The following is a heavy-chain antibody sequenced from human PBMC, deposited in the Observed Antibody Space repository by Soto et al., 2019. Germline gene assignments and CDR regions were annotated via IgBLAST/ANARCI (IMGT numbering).Heavy chain of an antibody. CDR1: GGSRMISSYY. D-gene: IGHD1-26*01. Sequence: SQTLSLTCDVSGGSRMISSYYCGWIRQPPGKGPEWIGSMYYSGSTYYNPSLKSRVTMSVDASKNEFSLRLNSVTAADTAVYYCARLTIVGATKSHFDYWGQGILVTVSS. V-gene: IGHV4-39*01. CDR2: MYYSGST. J-gene: IGHJ4*02. CDR3: ARLTIVGATKSHFDY.